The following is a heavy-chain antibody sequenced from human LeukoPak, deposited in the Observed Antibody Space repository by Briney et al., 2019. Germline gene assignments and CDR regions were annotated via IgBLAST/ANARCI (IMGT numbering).Heavy chain of an antibody. D-gene: IGHD2-2*01. J-gene: IGHJ6*04. CDR3: ARGLMSSTSLDV. CDR1: GGSINYYY. V-gene: IGHV4-59*12. Sequence: SETLSLTCTVSGGSINYYYWSWIRQPPGKGLESIGYIYYSGSANYNPSPKSRVTISVDTSKNQFSLKLSSVTAADTAVYYCARGLMSSTSLDVWGKGTTVTVSS. CDR2: IYYSGSA.